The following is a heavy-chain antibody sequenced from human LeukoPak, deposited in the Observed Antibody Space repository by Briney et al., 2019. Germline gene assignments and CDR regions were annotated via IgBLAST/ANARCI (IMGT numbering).Heavy chain of an antibody. J-gene: IGHJ4*02. Sequence: PSETLSLTCAVYGGSFSGYYWSWIRQPPGKGLEWIGEIYHSGSTNYNPSLKSRVTISVDKSKNQFSLKLSSVTAADTAVYYCARVEYYDSSGSFDYWGQGTLVTVSS. CDR1: GGSFSGYY. D-gene: IGHD3-22*01. CDR3: ARVEYYDSSGSFDY. V-gene: IGHV4-34*01. CDR2: IYHSGST.